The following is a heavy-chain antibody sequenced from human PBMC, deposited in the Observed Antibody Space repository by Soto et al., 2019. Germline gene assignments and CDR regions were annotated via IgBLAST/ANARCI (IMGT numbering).Heavy chain of an antibody. D-gene: IGHD4-17*01. V-gene: IGHV4-59*01. J-gene: IGHJ4*01. CDR1: GGSLSSYY. Sequence: PSETLSLTCTVSGGSLSSYYWSWIRQPPGKGLEWIGYIYYSGSTNYNPSLKSRVTISVDTSKNQFSLKLSSVTAADTAVYYCARRRCDYETFDYWGQVPRVTAPQ. CDR2: IYYSGST. CDR3: ARRRCDYETFDY.